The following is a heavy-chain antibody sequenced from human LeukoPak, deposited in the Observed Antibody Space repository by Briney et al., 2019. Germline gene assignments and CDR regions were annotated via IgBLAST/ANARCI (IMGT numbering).Heavy chain of an antibody. D-gene: IGHD6-13*01. CDR2: INPNSGGT. V-gene: IGHV1-2*02. CDR1: GYTFTGYY. J-gene: IGHJ6*02. Sequence: ASVKVSCKASGYTFTGYYMHWVRQAPGQGLEWMGWINPNSGGTNYAQKFQGRVTMTRDTSISAAYMELSRLRSDDTAVYYCASTGAAAGYYYYYGMDVWGQGTTVTVSS. CDR3: ASTGAAAGYYYYYGMDV.